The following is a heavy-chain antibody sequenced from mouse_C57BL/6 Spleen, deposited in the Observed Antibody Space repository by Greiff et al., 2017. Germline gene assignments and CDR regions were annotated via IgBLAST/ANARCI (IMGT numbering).Heavy chain of an antibody. J-gene: IGHJ1*03. CDR2: INPNNGGT. Sequence: EVQLQQSGPELVKPGASVKISCKASGYTFTDYYMNWVKQSHGKSLEWIGDINPNNGGTSYNQKFKGKATLTVDKSSSTAYMELRSLTSEDSAVYYCARGRYYYGSSDWYFDVWGTGTTVTVSS. CDR1: GYTFTDYY. D-gene: IGHD1-1*01. CDR3: ARGRYYYGSSDWYFDV. V-gene: IGHV1-26*01.